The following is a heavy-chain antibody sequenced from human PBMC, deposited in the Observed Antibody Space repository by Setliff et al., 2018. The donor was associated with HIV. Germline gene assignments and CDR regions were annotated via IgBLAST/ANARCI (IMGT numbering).Heavy chain of an antibody. CDR2: IYRSGST. V-gene: IGHV4-34*01. D-gene: IGHD3-22*01. CDR1: GGSFSGYY. CDR3: ARLRITMIMMLNYFDY. J-gene: IGHJ4*02. Sequence: PSETLSLTCAVYGGSFSGYYWGWIRQPPGKGLEWIGSIYRSGSTYDNPSLKSRVTMSVDTSKNQFSLRLTSVTAADTAVYFCARLRITMIMMLNYFDYWGQGTLVTVSS.